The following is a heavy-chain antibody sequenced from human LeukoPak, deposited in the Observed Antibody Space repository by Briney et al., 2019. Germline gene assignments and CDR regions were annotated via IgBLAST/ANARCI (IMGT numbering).Heavy chain of an antibody. D-gene: IGHD3-9*01. CDR2: IYSNGNT. V-gene: IGHV4-4*07. Sequence: NPSETLSLTCTVSGGSISYFYWSWIRQPAGKGLEWIGRIYSNGNTNYNPSLTSRVTMSLDTSKNQVSLKVYSMTAADTAVYFCARGGWADWFPCDYWGQGTLVTVSS. CDR3: ARGGWADWFPCDY. CDR1: GGSISYFY. J-gene: IGHJ4*02.